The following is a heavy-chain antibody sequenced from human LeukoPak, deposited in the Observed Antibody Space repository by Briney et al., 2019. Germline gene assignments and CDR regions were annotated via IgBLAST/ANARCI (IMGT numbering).Heavy chain of an antibody. V-gene: IGHV4-31*03. J-gene: IGHJ4*02. CDR2: IYYSGST. Sequence: TLSLTCSVSGGSITSGGYYWTWIRQHPGKGLEWIGYIYYSGSTFHNPSLKSRVSMSVDTSKNQFSLNLSSVTAADTAVYFCARGAEDVLTGDDDFYFDNWGQGSLVTVSS. CDR3: ARGAEDVLTGDDDFYFDN. D-gene: IGHD3-9*01. CDR1: GGSITSGGYY.